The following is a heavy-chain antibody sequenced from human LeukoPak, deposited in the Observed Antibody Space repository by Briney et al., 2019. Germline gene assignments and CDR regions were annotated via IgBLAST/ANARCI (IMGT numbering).Heavy chain of an antibody. CDR3: AREGPMVRGVITPIFDY. V-gene: IGHV1-3*03. Sequence: ASVKVSCKASGYTFTSYAMHWVRQAPGQRLEWMGWINAGNGNTKYSQEFQGRVTITRDTSASTAYMELSSLRSEDMAVYYCAREGPMVRGVITPIFDYWGQGTLVTVSS. J-gene: IGHJ4*02. CDR2: INAGNGNT. D-gene: IGHD3-10*01. CDR1: GYTFTSYA.